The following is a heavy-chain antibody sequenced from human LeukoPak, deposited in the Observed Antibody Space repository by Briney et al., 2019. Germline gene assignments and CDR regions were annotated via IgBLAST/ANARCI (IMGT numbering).Heavy chain of an antibody. V-gene: IGHV4-39*07. CDR3: AREGSDYGDFWGWFDP. Sequence: PSETLSLTCTVSGGSISSSSYYWGWIRQPPGKGLEWIGYIYHSGSTYYNPSLKSRVTISVDRSKNQFSLKLSSVTAADTAVYYCAREGSDYGDFWGWFDPWGQGTLVTVSS. CDR2: IYHSGST. CDR1: GGSISSSSYY. D-gene: IGHD4-17*01. J-gene: IGHJ5*02.